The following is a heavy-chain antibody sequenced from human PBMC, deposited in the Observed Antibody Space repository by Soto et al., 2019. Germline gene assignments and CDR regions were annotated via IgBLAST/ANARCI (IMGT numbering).Heavy chain of an antibody. CDR1: GFTVSSNY. CDR2: IYSGGST. Sequence: EVQLVETGGGLIQPGGSLRLSCAASGFTVSSNYMSWVRQAPGKGLEWVSVIYSGGSTYYADSVKGRFTISRDNSKTTLYLQMNSLRAEDTAVYYCARGGPQGYYYYGMDVWGQGTTVTVSS. CDR3: ARGGPQGYYYYGMDV. J-gene: IGHJ6*02. V-gene: IGHV3-53*02.